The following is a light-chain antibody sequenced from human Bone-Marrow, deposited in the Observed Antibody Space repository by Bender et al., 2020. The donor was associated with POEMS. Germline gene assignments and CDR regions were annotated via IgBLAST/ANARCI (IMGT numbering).Light chain of an antibody. CDR2: INN. CDR3: AAWEDSLNGWV. V-gene: IGLV1-44*01. CDR1: SSNIGTNP. Sequence: QSVLTQPPSASGTPGQRVTISCSGSSSNIGTNPVNWYQQLPGTAPKLLIYINNQRPSGVPDRFSGSKSGTSASLAISGLQSEDKADYYCAAWEDSLNGWVFGGGIKLTVL. J-gene: IGLJ3*02.